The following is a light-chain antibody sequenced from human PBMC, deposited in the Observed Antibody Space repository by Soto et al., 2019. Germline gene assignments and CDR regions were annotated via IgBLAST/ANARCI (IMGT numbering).Light chain of an antibody. Sequence: EIVLTQSPGTLSLSPGDRATLACRASQSVSNNYVAWYQQKPGQAPRLLIYGASSRATGIPDRFSGSGSGTDFTLTISRLEPEDFAVYYCQQYGSSPTFGGGTKVDIK. V-gene: IGKV3-20*01. CDR3: QQYGSSPT. CDR2: GAS. CDR1: QSVSNNY. J-gene: IGKJ4*01.